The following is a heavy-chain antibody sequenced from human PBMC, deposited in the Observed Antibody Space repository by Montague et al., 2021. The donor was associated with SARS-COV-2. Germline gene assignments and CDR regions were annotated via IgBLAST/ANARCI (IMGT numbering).Heavy chain of an antibody. V-gene: IGHV4-31*03. CDR2: IYYSGSA. D-gene: IGHD4-23*01. Sequence: TLSLTCTVSGGSISSGGYYWSWIRQHPGKVLEWIGYIYYSGSAYYNPSLKSRVTISVDTSKNQFSLKLTSVTATDTAVYYCASAVETTVVTHFDYWGQGTLVTVSS. CDR1: GGSISSGGYY. J-gene: IGHJ4*02. CDR3: ASAVETTVVTHFDY.